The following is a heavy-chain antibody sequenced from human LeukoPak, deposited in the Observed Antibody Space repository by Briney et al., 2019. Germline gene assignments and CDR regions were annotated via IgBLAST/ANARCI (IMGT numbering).Heavy chain of an antibody. CDR1: GYTFTSYG. J-gene: IGHJ3*02. V-gene: IGHV1-18*01. Sequence: ASVKVSCKASGYTFTSYGISWVRQAPGQGLEWMGWISAYNGNTSYAQKLQGRVTMTTDTSTSTAYMELRSMRSDDTAVYYCARGQLYDSSSFDAFDIWGQGTMVTVSS. CDR3: ARGQLYDSSSFDAFDI. CDR2: ISAYNGNT. D-gene: IGHD3-22*01.